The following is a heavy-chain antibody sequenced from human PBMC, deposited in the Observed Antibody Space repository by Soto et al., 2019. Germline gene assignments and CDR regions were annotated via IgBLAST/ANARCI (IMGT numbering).Heavy chain of an antibody. D-gene: IGHD3-9*01. Sequence: QVQLVQSGAEVKKPGASVKVSCKASGYTFTSYGISWVRQAPGQGLEWMGWISAYNGNTNYAQKLQGRVTMTTDTSTSTAYMELRSLRSDETAVYYCAREALRYFDWLRSFDYWGQGSLVTVSS. CDR1: GYTFTSYG. J-gene: IGHJ4*02. V-gene: IGHV1-18*04. CDR2: ISAYNGNT. CDR3: AREALRYFDWLRSFDY.